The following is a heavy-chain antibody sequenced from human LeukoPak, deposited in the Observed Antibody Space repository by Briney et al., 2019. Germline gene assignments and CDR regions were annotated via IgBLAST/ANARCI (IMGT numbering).Heavy chain of an antibody. CDR3: ASNYYGSGSSY. D-gene: IGHD3-10*01. V-gene: IGHV3-30*14. CDR1: GFTFSSYA. CDR2: ISYDGSNK. J-gene: IGHJ4*02. Sequence: GGSLRLSCAASGFTFSSYAMHWVRQAPGKGLEWVAVISYDGSNKYYADSVKGRFTISRDNSKNTLYLQMNSLRAEDTAVYYCASNYYGSGSSYWGQGTLVTVSS.